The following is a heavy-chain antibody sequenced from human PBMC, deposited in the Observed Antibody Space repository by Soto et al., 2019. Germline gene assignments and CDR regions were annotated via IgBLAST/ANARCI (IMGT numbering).Heavy chain of an antibody. J-gene: IGHJ6*02. CDR3: AKDMAHYDFWSNYQRGMDV. Sequence: PGGPLRHSCGAAELTFSTYGVNWVSKDPGKGLEWVAVISYDGSNKYYADSVKGRFTISRDNSKNTLYLQMNSLRAEDTAVYYCAKDMAHYDFWSNYQRGMDVWGQGTTVTVSS. CDR1: ELTFSTYG. V-gene: IGHV3-30*18. D-gene: IGHD3-3*01. CDR2: ISYDGSNK.